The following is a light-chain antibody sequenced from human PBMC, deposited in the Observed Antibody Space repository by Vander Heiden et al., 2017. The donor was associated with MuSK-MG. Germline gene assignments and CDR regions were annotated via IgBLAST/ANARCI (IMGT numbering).Light chain of an antibody. CDR1: SSDVGAYNL. V-gene: IGLV2-23*02. Sequence: QSALPQPASVSGSPGQSVPTACTGTSSDVGAYNLVSWYQHHPGKAPNLMLYEVTRRPSGVSNRFSGSKSGTTASLTISGLQAEDEADYYCCSYAGSTTFVVFGGGTKLTVL. CDR2: EVT. CDR3: CSYAGSTTFVV. J-gene: IGLJ2*01.